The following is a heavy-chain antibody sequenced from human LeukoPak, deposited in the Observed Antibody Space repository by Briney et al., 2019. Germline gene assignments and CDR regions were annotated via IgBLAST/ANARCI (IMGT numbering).Heavy chain of an antibody. D-gene: IGHD1-26*01. CDR1: GGSISSSGYY. V-gene: IGHV4-39*01. CDR2: IYYSGST. Sequence: PSETLSLTCTVSGGSISSSGYYWGWIRQPPGKGLEWIVSIYYSGSTYYNPSLKSRVTISVDTSKNQLSLKLSSLTAADTAVYYCARHEYSGSYYGLSWFDPWGQGTMVTVSS. J-gene: IGHJ5*02. CDR3: ARHEYSGSYYGLSWFDP.